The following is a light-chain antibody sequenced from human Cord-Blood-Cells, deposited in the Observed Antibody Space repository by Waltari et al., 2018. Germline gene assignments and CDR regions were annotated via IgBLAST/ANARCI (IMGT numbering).Light chain of an antibody. Sequence: QSALTQPRSVSGSPGQSVTISCPGTSSDVGGYNYVSCYQQHPGKAPKLMIYDVSKRPSGVPDRFSGSKSGNTASLTISGLQAEDEADYYCCSYAGSSDVVFGGGTKLTVL. V-gene: IGLV2-11*01. J-gene: IGLJ2*01. CDR3: CSYAGSSDVV. CDR2: DVS. CDR1: SSDVGGYNY.